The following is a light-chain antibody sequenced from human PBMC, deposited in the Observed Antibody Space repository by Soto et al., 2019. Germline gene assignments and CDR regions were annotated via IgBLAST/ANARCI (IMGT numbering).Light chain of an antibody. V-gene: IGKV3-15*01. CDR1: QRVSSN. CDR3: QQYNNWPPWT. J-gene: IGKJ1*01. Sequence: EIVMTQSPATLSVSPGVRATLSCRASQRVSSNLAWYQQKPGQAPRLLIYCASTRATGIPARFSGSGSGTEFTLTISSLQSEDFAVYYCQQYNNWPPWTFGQGTKVEIK. CDR2: CAS.